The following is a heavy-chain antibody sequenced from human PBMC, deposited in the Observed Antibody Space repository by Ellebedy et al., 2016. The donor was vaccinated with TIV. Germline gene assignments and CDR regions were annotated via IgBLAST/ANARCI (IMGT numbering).Heavy chain of an antibody. Sequence: PGGSLRLSCEVSGFSFSGYYMHWVRQVSGKGLMWVARITTDGSSTSYADSVEGRFTIPRDNRRKNLYLQMDRLRAEDTAVYFCARESVRYFDWDYWGQGTLVTVSS. V-gene: IGHV3-74*01. D-gene: IGHD3-9*01. J-gene: IGHJ4*02. CDR2: ITTDGSST. CDR3: ARESVRYFDWDY. CDR1: GFSFSGYY.